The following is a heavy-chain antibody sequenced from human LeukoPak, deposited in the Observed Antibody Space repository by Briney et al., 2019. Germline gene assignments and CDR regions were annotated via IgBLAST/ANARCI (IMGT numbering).Heavy chain of an antibody. CDR2: IYTSGST. Sequence: SSEALSLTCTVSGGSISSGSYYWSWIRQPAGKGLEWIGRIYTSGSTNYNPSLKSRVTISVDTSKNQFSLKLSSVTAADTAVYYCARDYADRGQGTLVTVSS. V-gene: IGHV4-61*02. J-gene: IGHJ4*02. CDR3: ARDYAD. D-gene: IGHD4-17*01. CDR1: GGSISSGSYY.